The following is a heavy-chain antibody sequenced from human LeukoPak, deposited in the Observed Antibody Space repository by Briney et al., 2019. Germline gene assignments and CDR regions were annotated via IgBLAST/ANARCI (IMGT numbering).Heavy chain of an antibody. V-gene: IGHV3-7*01. Sequence: PGGSLRLSCAASGFTFSSYWMSWVRQAPGKGLEWVANIKQDGIEKYYMDSVKGRFTISRDNAKNSLYLQMNSLRAEDTAVYYCAKDRGWYYGSGSYYYYYGTDVWGQGTTVTVSS. D-gene: IGHD3-10*01. CDR2: IKQDGIEK. CDR1: GFTFSSYW. J-gene: IGHJ6*02. CDR3: AKDRGWYYGSGSYYYYYGTDV.